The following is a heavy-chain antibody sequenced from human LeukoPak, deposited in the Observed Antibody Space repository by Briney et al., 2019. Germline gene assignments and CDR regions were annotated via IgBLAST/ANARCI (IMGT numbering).Heavy chain of an antibody. CDR3: ARHSRIWKQWLINWFDP. V-gene: IGHV4-61*02. D-gene: IGHD6-19*01. CDR2: IYTSGST. Sequence: PSETLSLTCTVSGGSISSGSYYWSWIRQPAGKGLEWIGRIYTSGSTNYNPSLKSRVTISVDTSKNQFSLKLSSVTAADTAVYYCARHSRIWKQWLINWFDPWGQGTLVTVSS. J-gene: IGHJ5*02. CDR1: GGSISSGSYY.